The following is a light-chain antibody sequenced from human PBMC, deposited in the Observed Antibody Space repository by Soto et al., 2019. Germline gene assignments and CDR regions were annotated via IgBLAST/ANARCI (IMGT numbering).Light chain of an antibody. CDR1: QSVSSDN. J-gene: IGKJ3*01. V-gene: IGKV3-20*01. Sequence: EIVLTQSPGTLSLSPGERATLSCRASQSVSSDNLAWYRQKPGQAPRLLIFAASSRDSGIPDRFSGSGSGTDFSLTISRLEPEDFAVYFCQQYGSSPFTFGPGTKVDVK. CDR3: QQYGSSPFT. CDR2: AAS.